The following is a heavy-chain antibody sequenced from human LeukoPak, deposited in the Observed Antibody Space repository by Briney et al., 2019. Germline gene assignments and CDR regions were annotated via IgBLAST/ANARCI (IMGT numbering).Heavy chain of an antibody. V-gene: IGHV4-34*01. CDR3: TRMSTEHDY. J-gene: IGHJ4*02. CDR2: INHSGYT. Sequence: PSETLSLTCAVSGVSFNDYYWSWVRQPPGKGLEWIGEINHSGYTNDSPSLKSRVTLSIDTSTKQFSLNLRSVTVADTGIYYCTRMSTEHDYWGQGTLVTVSS. D-gene: IGHD5/OR15-5a*01. CDR1: GVSFNDYY.